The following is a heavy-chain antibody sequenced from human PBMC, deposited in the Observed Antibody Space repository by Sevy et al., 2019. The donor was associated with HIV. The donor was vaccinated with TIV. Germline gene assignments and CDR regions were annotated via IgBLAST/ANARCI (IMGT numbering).Heavy chain of an antibody. D-gene: IGHD4-17*01. V-gene: IGHV3-11*01. CDR1: GFTFSDYY. CDR2: ISGSDGII. CDR3: ARDHVKDGDLGDYYYFAMDV. J-gene: IGHJ6*02. Sequence: GGSLRLPCAASGFTFSDYYMSWIRQAPGKGLEWISYISGSDGIIYYADSVKGRFTVSRDNSKNSLYLQMSSLRAEDTAVYYCARDHVKDGDLGDYYYFAMDVWGQGTTVTVSS.